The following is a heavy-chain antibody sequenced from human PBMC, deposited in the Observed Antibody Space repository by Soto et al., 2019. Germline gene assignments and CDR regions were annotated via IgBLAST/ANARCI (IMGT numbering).Heavy chain of an antibody. J-gene: IGHJ4*03. D-gene: IGHD2-2*01. CDR3: ARVSCSSTSCYFDY. CDR2: ISSSSSYI. Sequence: GGSLRLSCAASGFTFGDYWMHWVRQPPGKGLEWVSSISSSSSYIYYADSVKGRFTISRDNAKNSLYLQMNSLRAGDTAVYYCARVSCSSTSCYFDYWGQGTLVTVSS. V-gene: IGHV3-21*01. CDR1: GFTFGDYW.